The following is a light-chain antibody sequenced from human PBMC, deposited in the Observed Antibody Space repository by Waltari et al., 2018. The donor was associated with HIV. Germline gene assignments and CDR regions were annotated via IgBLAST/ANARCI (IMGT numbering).Light chain of an antibody. Sequence: DIVMTQSPDSLAVSLGERATINCKSSQSVLYSSNNKNYLAWYQQKQGQSPKLLIYWASTREFGVPDRSSGSGSGTDFTLTIISLQAEDVAVYYCQQYYSTPLTFGGGTKVEIK. CDR1: QSVLYSSNNKNY. J-gene: IGKJ4*01. CDR2: WAS. CDR3: QQYYSTPLT. V-gene: IGKV4-1*01.